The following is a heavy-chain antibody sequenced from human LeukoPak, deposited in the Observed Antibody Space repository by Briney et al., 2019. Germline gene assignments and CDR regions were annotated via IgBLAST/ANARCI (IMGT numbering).Heavy chain of an antibody. V-gene: IGHV3-23*01. D-gene: IGHD6-13*01. Sequence: GGSLRLSCAASGFTFSSYAMSWVRQAPGKGLEWVSIISGSGDNTYNADSMKGRFTISRDNSKNTLYLQMNSLRAEDTAVYYCAKAHSSSWYYFDYWGQGTLVTVSS. CDR2: ISGSGDNT. CDR1: GFTFSSYA. J-gene: IGHJ4*02. CDR3: AKAHSSSWYYFDY.